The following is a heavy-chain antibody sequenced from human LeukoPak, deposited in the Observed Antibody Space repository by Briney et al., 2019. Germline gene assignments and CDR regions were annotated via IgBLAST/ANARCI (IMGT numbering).Heavy chain of an antibody. CDR3: ASRSLAAREPDRDYYYMDV. Sequence: GASVKVSCKASGGTFSSYAISWVRQAPGQGLEWMGGIIPIFGTANYAQKFQGRVTITADESTSTAYMELSSLRSEDTAVYNCASRSLAAREPDRDYYYMDVWGKGTTVTVSS. D-gene: IGHD6-6*01. CDR1: GGTFSSYA. CDR2: IIPIFGTA. V-gene: IGHV1-69*01. J-gene: IGHJ6*03.